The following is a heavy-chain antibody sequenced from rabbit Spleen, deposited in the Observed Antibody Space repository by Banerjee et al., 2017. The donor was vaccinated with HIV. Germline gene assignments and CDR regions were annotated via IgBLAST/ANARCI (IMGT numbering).Heavy chain of an antibody. CDR2: IFTGNVKT. CDR1: GFTINQMHY. D-gene: IGHD6-1*01. J-gene: IGHJ4*01. Sequence: QEQLEESGGDLVKPEGSLTLTCKPSGFTINQMHYMCWVRLAPGKGLEWIGCIFTGNVKTYYASWAKGRFTISKTSSTTVTLQMTRLTAADTATYLCATDKGGYVSYGYDLWGPGTLVTVS. V-gene: IGHV1S45*01. CDR3: ATDKGGYVSYGYDL.